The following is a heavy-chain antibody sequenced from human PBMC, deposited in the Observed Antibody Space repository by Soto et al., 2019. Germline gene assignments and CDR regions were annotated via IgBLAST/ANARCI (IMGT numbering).Heavy chain of an antibody. CDR3: GRLEGLATISYYFDY. J-gene: IGHJ4*02. V-gene: IGHV4-39*01. CDR1: GGYVSSSSCC. Sequence: PSVTMCLTWTVAGGYVSSSSCCWGWVHKPPGKGLEWIGSVYYSGSTYYNPSLESRVAISVDRSKNQFSLKLMSLSAADTAVYYCGRLEGLATISYYFDYWGQGALVTVSS. D-gene: IGHD3-9*01. CDR2: VYYSGST.